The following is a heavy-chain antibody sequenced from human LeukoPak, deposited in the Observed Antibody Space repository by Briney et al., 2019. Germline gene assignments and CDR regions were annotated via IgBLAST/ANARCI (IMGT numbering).Heavy chain of an antibody. CDR3: ARHPSIAVAGSEFDY. Sequence: GASVKVSCKASGYTFTGYYMHWVRQAPGQGLEWMGWISAYNGKTNYLQKFQGRVTMTTDTSTTTAYMELRSLRSDDTAVYYCARHPSIAVAGSEFDYWGQGTLVTVSS. J-gene: IGHJ4*02. D-gene: IGHD6-19*01. V-gene: IGHV1-18*04. CDR2: ISAYNGKT. CDR1: GYTFTGYY.